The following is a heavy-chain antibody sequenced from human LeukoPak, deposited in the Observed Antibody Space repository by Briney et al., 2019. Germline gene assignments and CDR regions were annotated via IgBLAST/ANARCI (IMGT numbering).Heavy chain of an antibody. CDR1: GGSISSYY. CDR3: ARGGSSRYHWFDP. Sequence: SETLSLTCTVSGGSISSYYWSWIRQPPGKGLEWIGYIYYSGSTNYNPSLKSRVTISVDTSKNQFSLKLSSVTAADTAVYCCARGGSSRYHWFDPWGQGTLVTVSS. V-gene: IGHV4-59*01. CDR2: IYYSGST. D-gene: IGHD6-13*01. J-gene: IGHJ5*02.